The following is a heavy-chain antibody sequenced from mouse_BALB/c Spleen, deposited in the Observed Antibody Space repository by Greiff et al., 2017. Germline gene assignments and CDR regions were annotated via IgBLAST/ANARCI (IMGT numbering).Heavy chain of an antibody. J-gene: IGHJ3*01. CDR3: ARENYYGSSGGFAY. V-gene: IGHV2-9*02. CDR2: IWAGGST. D-gene: IGHD1-1*01. Sequence: VMLVESGPGLVAPSQSLSITCTVSGFSLTSYGVHWVRQPPGKGLEWLGVIWAGGSTNYNSALMSRLSISKDNSKSQVFLKMNSLQTDDTAMYYCARENYYGSSGGFAYWGQGTLVTVSA. CDR1: GFSLTSYG.